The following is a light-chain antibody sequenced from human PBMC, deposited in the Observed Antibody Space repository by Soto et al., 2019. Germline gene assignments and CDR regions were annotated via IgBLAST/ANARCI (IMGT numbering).Light chain of an antibody. CDR3: QQYYSYPRA. J-gene: IGKJ1*01. CDR2: AAS. V-gene: IGKV1-8*01. Sequence: IRMTQSPSSLSASTGARVTVTCRASQGISSYLAWYKQKPGKAPKLLTYAASTLQSGVPSRFRGSGSGTDFTLTISCLKSEDFATYYCQQYYSYPRAFGQGTKVDIK. CDR1: QGISSY.